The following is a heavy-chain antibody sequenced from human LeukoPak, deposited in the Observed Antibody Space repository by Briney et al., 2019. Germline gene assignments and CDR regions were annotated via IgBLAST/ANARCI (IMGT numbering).Heavy chain of an antibody. CDR1: GYTFTSYG. D-gene: IGHD6-19*01. J-gene: IGHJ6*02. CDR3: ARARQWLDYYYYGMDV. Sequence: ASVKVSSKASGYTFTSYGISWVRQAPGQGLEWMGWISAYNGNTNYAQKLQGRVTMTTDTSTSTAYMELRSLRSDDTAVYYCARARQWLDYYYYGMDVWGQGTTVTVSS. CDR2: ISAYNGNT. V-gene: IGHV1-18*01.